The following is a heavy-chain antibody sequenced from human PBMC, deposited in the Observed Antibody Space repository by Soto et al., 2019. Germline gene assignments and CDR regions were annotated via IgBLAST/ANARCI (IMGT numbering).Heavy chain of an antibody. V-gene: IGHV3-23*01. Sequence: PGGSLRPSWAASGFTFSSYAMSWVRQAPGKGLEWVSAISGSGGSTYCADSVKGRFTISRDNSKNTLYLQMNSLRAEDTAVYYCAKDPAKHYYCDCGESLVDNYWGQGTLVT. CDR2: ISGSGGST. D-gene: IGHD4-17*01. CDR1: GFTFSSYA. J-gene: IGHJ4*02. CDR3: AKDPAKHYYCDCGESLVDNY.